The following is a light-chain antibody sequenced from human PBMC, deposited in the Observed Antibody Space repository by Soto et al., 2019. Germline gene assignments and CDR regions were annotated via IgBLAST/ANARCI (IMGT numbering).Light chain of an antibody. J-gene: IGKJ1*01. CDR1: QSVSSY. CDR3: QQSFVPPRT. Sequence: DIQMTQSPSSLSASVGDRVTITCRASQSVSSYLNWYQQKPGKAPKVLIYAASALQSGVPARISGSGYGTDFTLTIDSLQPEDFATYYCQQSFVPPRTFGQGTKVEIK. CDR2: AAS. V-gene: IGKV1-39*01.